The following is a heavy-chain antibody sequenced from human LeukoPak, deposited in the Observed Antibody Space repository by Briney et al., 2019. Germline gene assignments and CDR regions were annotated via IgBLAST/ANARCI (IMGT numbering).Heavy chain of an antibody. CDR2: IYRSGST. D-gene: IGHD1-1*01. J-gene: IGHJ4*02. CDR1: GYSINSDYY. V-gene: IGHV4-38-2*02. Sequence: SETLSLTCAVSGYSINSDYYWGWIRQPPGKGLEWIWSIYRSGSTYYNPSLKSRITLSVDTSKNQLSLKLSSVTAADTAVYYCVREFRWNGLDYWGQGTLVIVSS. CDR3: VREFRWNGLDY.